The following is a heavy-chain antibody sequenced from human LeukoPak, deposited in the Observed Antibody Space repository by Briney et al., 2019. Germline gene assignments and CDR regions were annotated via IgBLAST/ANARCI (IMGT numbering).Heavy chain of an antibody. CDR1: GFTFSNAW. V-gene: IGHV3-15*01. Sequence: GGSLRLSCAASGFTFSNAWMSWVRQAPGKGLEWVGRIKSKTDGGTTDYAAPVKGRFTISRDDSKNTLYLQMNSLKTEDTAVYCCSGSWYFLNYYYYYYMDVWGKGTTVTVSS. CDR2: IKSKTDGGTT. J-gene: IGHJ6*03. D-gene: IGHD6-13*01. CDR3: SGSWYFLNYYYYYYMDV.